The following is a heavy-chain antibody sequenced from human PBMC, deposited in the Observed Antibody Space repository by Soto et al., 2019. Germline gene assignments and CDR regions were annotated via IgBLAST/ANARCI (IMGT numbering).Heavy chain of an antibody. CDR3: AKARCSTTDCYVPDS. Sequence: DVQLLESGGGLVQPGGSLRLSCAASGFTFRSSTISWVPKAQGRGLEWISSISASGGRPSYADSVQGRFIISRDNPMNTVYLQMSSLRAEDTARYFCAKARCSTTDCYVPDSWGQGTLVTVSS. CDR2: ISASGGRP. V-gene: IGHV3-23*01. D-gene: IGHD1-1*01. J-gene: IGHJ5*01. CDR1: GFTFRSST.